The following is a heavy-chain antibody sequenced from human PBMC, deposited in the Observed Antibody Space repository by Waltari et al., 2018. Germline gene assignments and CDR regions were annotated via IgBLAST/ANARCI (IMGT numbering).Heavy chain of an antibody. Sequence: QVQLQQWGAGLLKPSETLSLTCAVYGGSFSGYYWSWIRQPPGKGLEWIGEINHRGSTNYNPSLKSRVTISVDTSKNQFSLKLSSVTAADTAVYYCARLGIAARRFRVGWFDPWGQGTLVTVSS. CDR1: GGSFSGYY. D-gene: IGHD6-6*01. CDR3: ARLGIAARRFRVGWFDP. J-gene: IGHJ5*02. V-gene: IGHV4-34*01. CDR2: INHRGST.